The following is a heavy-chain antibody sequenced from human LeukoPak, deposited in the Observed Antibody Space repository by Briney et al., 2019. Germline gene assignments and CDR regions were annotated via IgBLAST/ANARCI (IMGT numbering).Heavy chain of an antibody. V-gene: IGHV3-23*01. CDR1: GFTFSTYA. J-gene: IGHJ4*02. CDR2: ISGSGGNT. D-gene: IGHD2-15*01. CDR3: AKDPPCSGGTCYGYFES. Sequence: NPGGSLRLSCAASGFTFSTYAMNWVRQAPGKGLEWVSIISGSGGNTFYADSVKGRFTISRDNSKNTLYLQMNNLRDEDTAVYYCAKDPPCSGGTCYGYFESWGQGTLVSVSS.